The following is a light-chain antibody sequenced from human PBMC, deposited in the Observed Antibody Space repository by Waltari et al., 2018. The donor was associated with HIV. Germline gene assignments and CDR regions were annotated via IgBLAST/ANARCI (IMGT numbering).Light chain of an antibody. V-gene: IGLV2-8*01. J-gene: IGLJ2*01. CDR3: SSFAGSNKL. Sequence: QSALTQPPSASGSPGQSVNMSCTGATSAIHDYNFISWYQQYSGKAPKLIIFEVTKRPSEVPDRFSGSRSGNTASLIVSGLQAEDEAVYFCSSFAGSNKLFGGGTKLTVL. CDR2: EVT. CDR1: TSAIHDYNF.